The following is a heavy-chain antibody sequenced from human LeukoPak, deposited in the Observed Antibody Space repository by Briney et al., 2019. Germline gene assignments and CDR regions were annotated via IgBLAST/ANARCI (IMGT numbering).Heavy chain of an antibody. CDR2: INPNTGGT. D-gene: IGHD5-18*01. CDR3: AKTSEIQLWPSYVDY. Sequence: ASVKVSCKPSGYGFTGYYIHWVRQAPGQGLEWMGFINPNTGGTSYAQKFQGRVTMTRDTSISTVYMDLSRLRSDDTAVYYCAKTSEIQLWPSYVDYWGQGTLVTVSS. V-gene: IGHV1-2*02. J-gene: IGHJ4*02. CDR1: GYGFTGYY.